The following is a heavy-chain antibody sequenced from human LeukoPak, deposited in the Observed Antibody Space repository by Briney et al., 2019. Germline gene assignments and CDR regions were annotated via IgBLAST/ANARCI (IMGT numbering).Heavy chain of an antibody. CDR1: GFTFSSYS. CDR2: ISSSSSTI. J-gene: IGHJ4*02. V-gene: IGHV3-48*01. CDR3: ARTPRFGELTTFDY. D-gene: IGHD3-10*01. Sequence: GGSLRLSSAASGFTFSSYSMNWVRQAPGKGLEWVSYISSSSSTIYYADSVKGRFTISRDNAKNSLYLQMNSLRAEDTAVYYCARTPRFGELTTFDYWGQGTLVTVSS.